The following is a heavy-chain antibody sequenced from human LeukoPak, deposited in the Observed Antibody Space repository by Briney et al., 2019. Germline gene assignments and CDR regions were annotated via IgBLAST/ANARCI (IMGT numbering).Heavy chain of an antibody. CDR2: IYYSWSS. CDR1: GGSISSGDYY. J-gene: IGHJ4*02. CDR3: AYYDGTPVIY. D-gene: IGHD4-23*01. V-gene: IGHV4-30-4*01. Sequence: SQTLSLTCTVSGGSISSGDYYWSWIRQRPGKGLDWIGYIYYSWSSHHNPSPKSRVTISVDPYQHHFSLKLGSVTAADTAVYYSAYYDGTPVIYWGQGTLVTVSS.